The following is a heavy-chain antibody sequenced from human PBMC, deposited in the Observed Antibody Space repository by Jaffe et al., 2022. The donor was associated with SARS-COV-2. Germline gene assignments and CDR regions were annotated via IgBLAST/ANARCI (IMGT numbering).Heavy chain of an antibody. V-gene: IGHV3-43D*03. CDR1: GFTFDDYA. Sequence: EVQLVESGGVVVQPGGSLRLSCAASGFTFDDYAMHWVRQAPGKGLEWVSLISWDGGSTYYADSVKGRFTISRDNSKNSLYLQMNSLRAEDTALYYCAKDRGTYGSGSYYLDYWGQGTLVTVSS. D-gene: IGHD3-10*01. CDR3: AKDRGTYGSGSYYLDY. J-gene: IGHJ4*02. CDR2: ISWDGGST.